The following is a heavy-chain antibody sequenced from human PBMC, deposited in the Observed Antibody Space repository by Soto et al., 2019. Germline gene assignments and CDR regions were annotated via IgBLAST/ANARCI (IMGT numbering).Heavy chain of an antibody. CDR1: GGSSTGYY. CDR3: ATGQVYGVAPY. Sequence: QVQLQQWGAGLLKPSETLSLTCTVSGGSSTGYYWRWIRQSPGKGLEWIGEINDRGRTNYNPSLKSRVTTSVDTSKNHFSLTLSSVTAADTAVYYCATGQVYGVAPYWGQGTLVTVSS. CDR2: INDRGRT. J-gene: IGHJ4*02. D-gene: IGHD3-3*01. V-gene: IGHV4-34*01.